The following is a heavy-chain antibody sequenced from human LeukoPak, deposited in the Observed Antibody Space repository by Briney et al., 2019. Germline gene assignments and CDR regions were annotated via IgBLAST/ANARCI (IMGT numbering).Heavy chain of an antibody. J-gene: IGHJ4*02. D-gene: IGHD3-3*01. Sequence: AGGSLRLSCAASGFTFSSSAMDWVRQAPGKGLEWVSGISASGGSTYYADSVKRRFTISRDNSRNTLYVQMNSLRVEDTAVYYCARARGGIYFDYWGQGTLVTVSS. CDR2: ISASGGST. CDR3: ARARGGIYFDY. CDR1: GFTFSSSA. V-gene: IGHV3-23*01.